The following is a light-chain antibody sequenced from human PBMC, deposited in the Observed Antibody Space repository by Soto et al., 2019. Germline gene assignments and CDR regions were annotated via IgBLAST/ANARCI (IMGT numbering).Light chain of an antibody. CDR2: GNS. J-gene: IGLJ2*01. CDR1: SSNIGAGYD. CDR3: QSYDSSRPV. Sequence: QSVLTQPPPVSGAPGQRVTISCTGSSSNIGAGYDVHWYQQLPGTAPKLLIYGNSNRPSGVPDRFSGSKSGTSASLAITGLQAEDEADYYCQSYDSSRPVFGGGTKLTVL. V-gene: IGLV1-40*01.